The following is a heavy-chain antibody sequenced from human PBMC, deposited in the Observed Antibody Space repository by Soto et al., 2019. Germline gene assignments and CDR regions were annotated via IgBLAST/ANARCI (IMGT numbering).Heavy chain of an antibody. J-gene: IGHJ6*02. D-gene: IGHD3-16*01. CDR2: IDSDGRTA. V-gene: IGHV3-74*01. Sequence: PGGSLRLSCAASGFTFSSHWMHWVRQAPGKGLVWVSRIDSDGRTAYYADSVKGRFTISRDNAKNTLYLQMNSLRAEDTAVYYCARGPFYVDVWGQGTTVTVSS. CDR3: ARGPFYVDV. CDR1: GFTFSSHW.